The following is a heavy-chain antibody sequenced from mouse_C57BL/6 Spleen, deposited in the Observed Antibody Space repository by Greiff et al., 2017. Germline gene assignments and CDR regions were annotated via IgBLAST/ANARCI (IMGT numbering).Heavy chain of an antibody. CDR3: ARNYGSSLSYWYFDV. CDR2: IYPSDSET. Sequence: QVQLQQPGAELVRPGSSVKLSCKASGYTFTSYWMDWVKQRPGQGLEWIGNIYPSDSETHYNQKFKDKATLTVDKSSSTAYMQLSSLTSEDSAVYYCARNYGSSLSYWYFDVWGTGTTVTVSS. D-gene: IGHD1-1*01. V-gene: IGHV1-61*01. CDR1: GYTFTSYW. J-gene: IGHJ1*03.